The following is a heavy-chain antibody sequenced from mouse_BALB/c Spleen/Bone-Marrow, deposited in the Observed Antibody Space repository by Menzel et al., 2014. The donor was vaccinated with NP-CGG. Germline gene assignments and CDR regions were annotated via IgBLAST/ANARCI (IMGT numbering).Heavy chain of an antibody. J-gene: IGHJ4*01. CDR1: GFTFSSYA. V-gene: IGHV5-9-1*01. CDR3: ARHGGKGYAMDY. CDR2: ISSGGSYT. Sequence: EVMLVESGGGLVKPGGSLKLSCAASGFTFSSYAMSWVRQTPEKRLEWVATISSGGSYTCYPDSVKGRFTISRDNAKNTLYLQMSSLRSEDTAMYYCARHGGKGYAMDYWGQGTSVTVSS. D-gene: IGHD2-1*01.